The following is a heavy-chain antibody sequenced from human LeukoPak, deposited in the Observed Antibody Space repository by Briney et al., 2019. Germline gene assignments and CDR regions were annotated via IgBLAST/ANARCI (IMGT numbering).Heavy chain of an antibody. J-gene: IGHJ4*02. CDR1: GFTFSDYY. CDR3: AKGLQWLPFDY. CDR2: SRDKANTYTT. V-gene: IGHV3-72*01. Sequence: GGSLRLSCIASGFTFSDYYMEWVRQAPGKGLEWVGRSRDKANTYTTEYAASVKGRFTISRDDSKNSLYLQMNSLKTEDTAVYYCAKGLQWLPFDYWGQGTLVTVSS. D-gene: IGHD6-19*01.